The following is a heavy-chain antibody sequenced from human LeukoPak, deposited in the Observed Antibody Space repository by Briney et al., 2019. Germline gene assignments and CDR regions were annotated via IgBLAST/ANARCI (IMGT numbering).Heavy chain of an antibody. J-gene: IGHJ4*02. CDR2: IYYSGST. Sequence: SETLSLTCTVSGGSISGYYWSWIRQPPGKGLEWIGYIYYSGSTNYNPSLKGRVTISADTSKNQFSLKLSSVTAADTAVYYCARDGDCSRTSCHYFDYWGQGTLVTVSS. CDR1: GGSISGYY. V-gene: IGHV4-59*01. CDR3: ARDGDCSRTSCHYFDY. D-gene: IGHD2-2*01.